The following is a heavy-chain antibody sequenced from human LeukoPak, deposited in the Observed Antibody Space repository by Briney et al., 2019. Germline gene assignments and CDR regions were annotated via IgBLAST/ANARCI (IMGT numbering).Heavy chain of an antibody. CDR3: AKTPRQGRVYYYTDV. Sequence: RGCLCLSCAVSGFTSRGYAMGCGRQAPGKGLEWVSGISGRGGSTYYADSVKGRFTISRDNSKNTLYLQMNSLRAEDTAIYYCAKTPRQGRVYYYTDVWGKGTTVTVSS. V-gene: IGHV3-23*01. J-gene: IGHJ6*03. CDR2: ISGRGGST. CDR1: GFTSRGYA.